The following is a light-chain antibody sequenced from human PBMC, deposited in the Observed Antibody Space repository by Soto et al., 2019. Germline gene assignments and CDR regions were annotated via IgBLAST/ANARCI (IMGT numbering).Light chain of an antibody. CDR2: DAS. J-gene: IGKJ4*01. V-gene: IGKV3-11*01. Sequence: EIVLTQSPATMFLSPGERATLSCRTSQSVSRNLAWYQQKPGQAPRLLIYDASQRATGIAARFSGSGSGTDFTLTISSLEPEDFALYYCQHRSNWPAFGGGTKVEIK. CDR3: QHRSNWPA. CDR1: QSVSRN.